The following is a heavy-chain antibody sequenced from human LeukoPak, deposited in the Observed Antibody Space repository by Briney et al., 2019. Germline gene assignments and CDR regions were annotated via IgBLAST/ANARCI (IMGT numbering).Heavy chain of an antibody. V-gene: IGHV3-15*01. CDR3: ATDIVTIYPAVH. CDR2: IKSKSSGATT. J-gene: IGHJ4*02. Sequence: PGGSLRLSCVASGITFTSAWMSWVRQAPGKALEWVADIKSKSSGATTDYAAPVKGRFTISRDDSKNTLYLEMNSLKVEDTAVYYCATDIVTIYPAVHWGQGTLVTVSS. D-gene: IGHD2-2*01. CDR1: GITFTSAW.